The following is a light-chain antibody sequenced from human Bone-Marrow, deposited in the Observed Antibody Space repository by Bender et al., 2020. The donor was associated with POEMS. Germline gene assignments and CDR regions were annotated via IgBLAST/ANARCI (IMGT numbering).Light chain of an antibody. CDR1: SSNIGTNY. CDR2: GYN. V-gene: IGLV1-40*01. J-gene: IGLJ3*02. Sequence: QSVLTQPPSVSGAPGQRVTISCSGSSSNIGTNYVYWYQQLSGTAPKLLIYGYNNRPSGVPDRFSGSKSGTSASLAITGLQAEDEGDYYCQSYDNSLGGWVFGGGTKLTVL. CDR3: QSYDNSLGGWV.